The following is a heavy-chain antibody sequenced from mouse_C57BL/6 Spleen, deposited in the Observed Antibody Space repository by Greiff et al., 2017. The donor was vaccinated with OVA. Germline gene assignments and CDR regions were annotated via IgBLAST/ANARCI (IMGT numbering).Heavy chain of an antibody. CDR3: ASPYYYGSSYYFDY. CDR2: INPNYGTT. V-gene: IGHV1-39*01. J-gene: IGHJ2*01. D-gene: IGHD1-1*01. Sequence: EVQLQESGPELVKPGASVKISCKASGYSFTDYNMNWVKQSNGKSLEWIGVINPNYGTTSYNQKFKGKATLTVDKSSSTAYMQLNSLTSEDSAVYDCASPYYYGSSYYFDYWGKGTTLTVSS. CDR1: GYSFTDYN.